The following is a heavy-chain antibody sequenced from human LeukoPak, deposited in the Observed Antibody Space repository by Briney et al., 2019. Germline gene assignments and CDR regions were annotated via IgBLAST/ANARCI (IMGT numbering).Heavy chain of an antibody. J-gene: IGHJ4*02. D-gene: IGHD3-22*01. CDR3: ARAGGHYDSSGYYYFDY. CDR2: INHSGST. Sequence: SETLSLTCAVYGGSFSGYYWNWIRQPPGKGLEWIGEINHSGSTNYNPSLKSRVTISVDTSKNQFSLKLSSVTAADTAVYHCARAGGHYDSSGYYYFDYWGQGTLVTVSS. CDR1: GGSFSGYY. V-gene: IGHV4-34*01.